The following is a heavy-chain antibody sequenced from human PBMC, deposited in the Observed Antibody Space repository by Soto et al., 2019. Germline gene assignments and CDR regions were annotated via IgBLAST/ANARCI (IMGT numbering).Heavy chain of an antibody. V-gene: IGHV1-18*01. CDR3: ARGGYSYGYYYYYYYMDV. CDR2: ISAYNGNT. J-gene: IGHJ6*03. Sequence: QVQLVQSGAEVKKPGASVKVSCKASGYTFTSYGISWVRQAPGQGLEWMGRISAYNGNTNYAQKLQGRVTMTTDTFTSTAYRELRSLRSDDTAVYYCARGGYSYGYYYYYYYMDVWGKGTTVTVSS. CDR1: GYTFTSYG. D-gene: IGHD5-18*01.